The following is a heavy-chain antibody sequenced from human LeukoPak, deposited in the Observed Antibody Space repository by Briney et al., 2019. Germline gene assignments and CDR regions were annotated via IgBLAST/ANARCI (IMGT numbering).Heavy chain of an antibody. D-gene: IGHD3-22*01. CDR2: ISYDGSNK. CDR1: GFTFSSYG. J-gene: IGHJ4*02. Sequence: GGSLRLSCAASGFTFSSYGMHWVRQAPGKGLEWVAVISYDGSNKYYADSVKGRFTISRDNSKNTLYLQMNSLRAEDTAVYYCASASDYYDSSGYLYWGQGTLVTVSS. CDR3: ASASDYYDSSGYLY. V-gene: IGHV3-30*03.